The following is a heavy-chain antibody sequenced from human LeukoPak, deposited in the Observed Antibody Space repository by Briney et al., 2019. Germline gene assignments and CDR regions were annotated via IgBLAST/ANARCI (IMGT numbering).Heavy chain of an antibody. J-gene: IGHJ4*02. CDR3: ARVPDITARPCDS. V-gene: IGHV4-34*01. Sequence: PSETLSLTCAVYGGSFSGYYWTLIRQAPGKGLEWIGETSHTGGTNYNPSLKSRITISVDSSKQQFSLKMTSVTAADTGAYYCARVPDITARPCDSWGPGTLVIVSS. CDR2: TSHTGGT. CDR1: GGSFSGYY. D-gene: IGHD1-1*01.